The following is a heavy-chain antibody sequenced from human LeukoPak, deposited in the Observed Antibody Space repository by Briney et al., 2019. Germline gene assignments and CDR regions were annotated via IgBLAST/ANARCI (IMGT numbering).Heavy chain of an antibody. CDR2: ISGSDGST. D-gene: IGHD6-13*01. V-gene: IGHV3-23*01. CDR3: AKEIAAAVLWDWFDP. J-gene: IGHJ5*02. CDR1: GFTFSSYA. Sequence: GGSLRLSCAASGFTFSSYAMSWVRQAPGKGLEWVSAISGSDGSTYYADSVKGRFTISRDNSKNTLYLQMNSLRAEDTAVYYCAKEIAAAVLWDWFDPWGQGTLVTVSS.